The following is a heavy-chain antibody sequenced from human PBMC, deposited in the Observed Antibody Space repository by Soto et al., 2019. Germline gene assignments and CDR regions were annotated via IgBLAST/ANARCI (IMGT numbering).Heavy chain of an antibody. V-gene: IGHV3-30-3*01. CDR2: ISYDGSNK. CDR3: AREGGDGYNYYFDY. J-gene: IGHJ4*02. Sequence: GGSLRLSCAASGFTFSDYYMHWVRQAPGKGLEWVAVISYDGSNKYYADSVKGRFTISRDNSKNTLYLQMNSLRAEDTAVYYCAREGGDGYNYYFDYWGQGTLVTVSS. CDR1: GFTFSDYY. D-gene: IGHD2-21*01.